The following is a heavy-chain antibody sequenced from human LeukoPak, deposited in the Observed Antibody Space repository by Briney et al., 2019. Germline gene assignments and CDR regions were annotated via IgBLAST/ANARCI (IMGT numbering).Heavy chain of an antibody. D-gene: IGHD2-15*01. CDR1: GFTFSSYS. CDR3: ARDEGSGRAPEYFHH. V-gene: IGHV3-21*04. CDR2: ISSSSSYI. Sequence: GGSLRLSCAASGFTFSSYSMNWVRQAPGKGLEWVSSISSSSSYIYYADSVKGRFTISRDNVKNSVYLQLNSVRAEDTALYYCARDEGSGRAPEYFHHWGQGTLVTVSS. J-gene: IGHJ1*01.